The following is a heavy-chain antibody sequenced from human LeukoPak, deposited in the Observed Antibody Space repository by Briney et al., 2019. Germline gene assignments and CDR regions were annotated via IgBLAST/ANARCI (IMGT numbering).Heavy chain of an antibody. J-gene: IGHJ4*02. CDR2: ISSSGSTI. V-gene: IGHV3-11*04. CDR1: GFTFSDYY. Sequence: GGSLRLSFAASGFTFSDYYMSWIRQAPGKGLEWVSYISSSGSTIYYADSVKGRFTISRDNAKNSLYLQMNSLRAEDTAVYYCTSTGQWLDGTYRGQGTLVTVSS. D-gene: IGHD6-19*01. CDR3: TSTGQWLDGTY.